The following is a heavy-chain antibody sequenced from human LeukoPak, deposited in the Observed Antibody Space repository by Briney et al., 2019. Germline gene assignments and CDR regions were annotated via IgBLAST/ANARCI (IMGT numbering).Heavy chain of an antibody. CDR1: GGSISSGSYY. V-gene: IGHV4-61*02. CDR2: IYTSGST. CDR3: ARLDYYYYYMDV. Sequence: SQTLSLTCTVSGGSISSGSYYWSWIRQPAGKGLEWIGRIYTSGSTNYNPSLKSRVTISVDTSKNQFSLKLSSVTAADTAVYYWARLDYYYYYMDVWGKGTTVTISS. J-gene: IGHJ6*03.